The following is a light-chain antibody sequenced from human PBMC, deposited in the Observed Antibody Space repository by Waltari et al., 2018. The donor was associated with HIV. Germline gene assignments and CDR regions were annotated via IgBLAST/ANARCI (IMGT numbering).Light chain of an antibody. CDR1: SANIGSRT. V-gene: IGLV1-44*01. CDR3: ATWDDSLNGYV. J-gene: IGLJ1*01. Sequence: SVLTQPPSASGTPGQRVTISCSGSSANIGSRTVSWYQQLPGTAPKLLIYSNNQRPSGVPDRFSGSKSGTSAALAISGLQSEDEADYYCATWDDSLNGYVLGAGTRVTVL. CDR2: SNN.